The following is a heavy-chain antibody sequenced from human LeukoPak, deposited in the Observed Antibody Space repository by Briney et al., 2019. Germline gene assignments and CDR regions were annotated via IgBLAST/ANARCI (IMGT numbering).Heavy chain of an antibody. CDR1: GGTFSSYA. CDR3: ARVRTRYYGSGSYYPSPYYYYGMDV. J-gene: IGHJ6*02. Sequence: ASVKVSCKASGGTFSSYAISWVRQAPGQGLEWMGRIIPILGIANYAQKFQGRVTITADKSTSTACMELSSLRSEDTAVYYCARVRTRYYGSGSYYPSPYYYYGMDVWDQGTTVTVSS. CDR2: IIPILGIA. V-gene: IGHV1-69*04. D-gene: IGHD3-10*01.